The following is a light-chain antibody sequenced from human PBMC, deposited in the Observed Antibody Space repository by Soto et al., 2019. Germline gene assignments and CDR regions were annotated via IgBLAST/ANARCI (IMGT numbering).Light chain of an antibody. Sequence: QSVPTQPASVSGSPGQSITISCTGTSSDVGGYNYVSWYQQHPGKAPKLMIYEVSNRPSGVSNRFSGSKSGNTASLTISGLQAEDEADYYCSSYTSSSTLYVFGTGTKVTVL. CDR1: SSDVGGYNY. J-gene: IGLJ1*01. CDR3: SSYTSSSTLYV. CDR2: EVS. V-gene: IGLV2-14*01.